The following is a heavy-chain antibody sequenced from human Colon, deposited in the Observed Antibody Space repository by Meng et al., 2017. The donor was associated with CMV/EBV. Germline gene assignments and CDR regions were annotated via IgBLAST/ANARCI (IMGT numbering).Heavy chain of an antibody. V-gene: IGHV3-74*01. CDR3: ARMTNWNYGFHYGMDV. CDR2: INSDGSRT. J-gene: IGHJ6*02. D-gene: IGHD1-7*01. Sequence: GESLKISCAASGFTFSSYWMHWVRQAPGKGLVWVSRINSDGSRTSYADSVKGRFTISRDNARNTVYLQMNSLRAEDTAVYYCARMTNWNYGFHYGMDVWGQGTTVTVSS. CDR1: GFTFSSYW.